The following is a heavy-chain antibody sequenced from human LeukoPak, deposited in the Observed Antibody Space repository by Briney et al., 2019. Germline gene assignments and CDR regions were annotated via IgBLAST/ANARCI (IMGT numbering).Heavy chain of an antibody. J-gene: IGHJ4*02. CDR1: GSSIINYY. CDR3: ARRSSGYSYGFEDY. D-gene: IGHD5-18*01. Sequence: PSETLSLTCTVSGSSIINYYWSWIRQPPGKGLEWIGYMDYSGSTNYNSSLKSRVTTSVDTSKNQFSLKLSSVTAADTAVYYCARRSSGYSYGFEDYWGQGTLVIVSS. CDR2: MDYSGST. V-gene: IGHV4-59*12.